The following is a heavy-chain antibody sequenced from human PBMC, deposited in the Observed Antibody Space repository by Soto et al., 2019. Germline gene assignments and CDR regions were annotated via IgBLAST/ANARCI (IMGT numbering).Heavy chain of an antibody. J-gene: IGHJ5*02. V-gene: IGHV5-51*01. D-gene: IGHD2-15*01. CDR3: ARLDVVVVAATRNWFDP. CDR1: GYSFTSYW. CDR2: IYPGDSDT. Sequence: PGESLKISCKGSGYSFTSYWIGWVRQMPGKGLEWMGIIYPGDSDTRYSPSFQGQVTISADKSISTAYLQWSSLKASDTAMYYCARLDVVVVAATRNWFDPWGQGTLVTVSS.